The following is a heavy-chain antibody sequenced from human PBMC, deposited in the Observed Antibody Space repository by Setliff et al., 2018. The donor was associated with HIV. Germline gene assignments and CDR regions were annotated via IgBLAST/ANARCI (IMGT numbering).Heavy chain of an antibody. CDR3: TRESPYVQWGEDS. V-gene: IGHV4-61*02. CDR1: CGSISSGGYY. J-gene: IGHJ4*02. D-gene: IGHD3-16*01. Sequence: SETLSLTCTVSCGSISSGGYYWSWIRQPAGKGLEWIGRIFTSGITNYNPSLKSRVTISVDTSKNQISLQLRSVTAADTDVYFFTRESPYVQWGEDSWGQGTLVTVSS. CDR2: IFTSGIT.